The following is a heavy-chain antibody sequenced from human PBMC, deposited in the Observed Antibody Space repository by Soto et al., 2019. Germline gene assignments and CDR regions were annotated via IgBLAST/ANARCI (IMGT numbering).Heavy chain of an antibody. V-gene: IGHV3-30*18. CDR3: AKEGRRWSYALDYFDY. CDR2: ISYDGSNK. D-gene: IGHD1-26*01. J-gene: IGHJ4*02. CDR1: GFTFSSYG. Sequence: PGGSLRLSCAASGFTFSSYGMHWVRQAPGKGLEWVAVISYDGSNKYYADSVKGRFTISRDNSKNTLYLQMNSLRAEDTAVYYCAKEGRRWSYALDYFDYWGQGTLVTVS.